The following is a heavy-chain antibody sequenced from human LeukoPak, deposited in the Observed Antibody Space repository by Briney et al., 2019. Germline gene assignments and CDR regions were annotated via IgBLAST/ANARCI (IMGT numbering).Heavy chain of an antibody. D-gene: IGHD3-10*01. J-gene: IGHJ4*02. CDR2: IYYSGST. CDR3: ARITMVRGVMTTFDY. V-gene: IGHV4-39*01. Sequence: SETLSLTCTVSGGSISSSSYYWGWIRQPPGKGLEWIGSIYYSGSTYYNPSLKSRVTMSVDTSKNQFSLKLSSVTAADTAVYYCARITMVRGVMTTFDYWGQGTLVTVSS. CDR1: GGSISSSSYY.